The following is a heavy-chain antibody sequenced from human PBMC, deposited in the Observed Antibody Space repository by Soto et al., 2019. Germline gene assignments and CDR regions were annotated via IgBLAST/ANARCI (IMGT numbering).Heavy chain of an antibody. J-gene: IGHJ6*02. V-gene: IGHV3-21*01. Sequence: GGSLRLSCVGSGFTFSTYSINWVRQAPGKGLEWVSSISSRSDIYYADSVKGRFTISRDNAKDSVSLQMNSLRAEDTAVYYCAREYTAWPLAYGLDVWGQGTTVTVSS. CDR1: GFTFSTYS. D-gene: IGHD2-2*02. CDR3: AREYTAWPLAYGLDV. CDR2: ISSRSDI.